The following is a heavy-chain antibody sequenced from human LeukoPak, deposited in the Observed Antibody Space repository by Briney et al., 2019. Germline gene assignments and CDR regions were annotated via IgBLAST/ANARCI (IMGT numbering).Heavy chain of an antibody. D-gene: IGHD1-26*01. CDR3: AKGHVGALWGYFDY. Sequence: GGSLRLSCAASGFTFSSYGMHWVRQAPGKGLEWVAVIWYDGSNKYYADSVKGRFTISRDNSKNTLYLQMDSLRAEDTAVYYCAKGHVGALWGYFDYWGQGTLVTVSS. CDR1: GFTFSSYG. V-gene: IGHV3-30*02. CDR2: IWYDGSNK. J-gene: IGHJ4*02.